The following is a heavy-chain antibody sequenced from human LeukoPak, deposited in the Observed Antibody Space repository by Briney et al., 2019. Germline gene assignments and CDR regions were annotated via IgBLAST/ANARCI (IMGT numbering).Heavy chain of an antibody. V-gene: IGHV3-21*01. Sequence: GGSLRLSCAASGFTFSSYYMNWVRQAPGKGLEWVSFITGSSSYIYYTDSVKGRFTISRDNAKNSLFLQMDSLIVEATAVYYWGKTRSCGGGFYPWDFHYWGQGTPVTVSS. D-gene: IGHD2-21*02. CDR2: ITGSSSYI. CDR1: GFTFSSYY. CDR3: GKTRSCGGGFYPWDFHY. J-gene: IGHJ4*02.